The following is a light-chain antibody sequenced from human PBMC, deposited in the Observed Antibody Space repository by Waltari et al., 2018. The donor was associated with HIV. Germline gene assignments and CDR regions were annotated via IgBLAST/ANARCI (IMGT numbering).Light chain of an antibody. Sequence: QSALTQPPSVSGAPGQRVTIPCTGTTPNFGVGYHVHWYQQLPGKAPKLLLYGNNNRPSGVPDRFSGSKSGTPASLAITGLQAEDEADYYCQSYDSRLHVVFGGGTKLTVL. CDR2: GNN. CDR3: QSYDSRLHVV. J-gene: IGLJ2*01. V-gene: IGLV1-40*01. CDR1: TPNFGVGYH.